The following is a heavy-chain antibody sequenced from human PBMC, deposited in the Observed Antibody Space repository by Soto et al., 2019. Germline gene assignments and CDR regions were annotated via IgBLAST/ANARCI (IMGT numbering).Heavy chain of an antibody. Sequence: SQTLSLTCVISGDSVSSSSAAWNWIRQSPSRGLEWLGRTYYRSKWYNDYAVSVKSRITINPDTSKNQFSLQLNSVTPEDTAVYYCARTTYDFWSGYNNNWFDPWGQGTLVTVSS. CDR1: GDSVSSSSAA. V-gene: IGHV6-1*01. CDR3: ARTTYDFWSGYNNNWFDP. D-gene: IGHD3-3*01. J-gene: IGHJ5*02. CDR2: TYYRSKWYN.